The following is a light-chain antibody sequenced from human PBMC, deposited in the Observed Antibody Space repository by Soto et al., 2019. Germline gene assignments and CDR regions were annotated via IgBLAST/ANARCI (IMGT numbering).Light chain of an antibody. V-gene: IGKV1-5*03. Sequence: DIQMTQSPSTLSASVGDRVTITCRASQSISSWLAWYQQKPGKAPKLLIYKASSLKSGVPPRFSGSGSGTEFTLTISSLQPDDFATYYCQQYNTFPLTFGGGTKVEIK. CDR1: QSISSW. CDR3: QQYNTFPLT. J-gene: IGKJ4*01. CDR2: KAS.